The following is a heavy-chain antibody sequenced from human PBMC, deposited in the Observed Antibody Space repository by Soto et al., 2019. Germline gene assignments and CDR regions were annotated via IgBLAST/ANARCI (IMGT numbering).Heavy chain of an antibody. J-gene: IGHJ4*02. CDR1: GYTFSSYG. CDR2: ISANNGNT. V-gene: IGHV1-18*01. CDR3: ARGGPGAPFDY. Sequence: ASVKVSCKASGYTFSSYGSSWVRQAPGQGLEWMGWISANNGNTNYAQKVQGRVTMTTDTSTSTAYMELRSLRSDDTAMYYCARGGPGAPFDYWGQGTPVTVSS. D-gene: IGHD1-26*01.